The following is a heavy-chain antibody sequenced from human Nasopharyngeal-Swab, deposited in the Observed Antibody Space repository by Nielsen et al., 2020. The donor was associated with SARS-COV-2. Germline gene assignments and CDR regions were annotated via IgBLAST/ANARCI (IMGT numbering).Heavy chain of an antibody. V-gene: IGHV3-21*06. D-gene: IGHD6-19*01. CDR2: ISSSVSYI. J-gene: IGHJ4*02. CDR1: GFTFSTYS. Sequence: GGSPRLSCAASGFTFSTYSMIWVRHAPAKGLEWVSWISSSVSYIYYADSVKGRFTISRDNAKNALYLQMCSLRAEDTAVYYCARLPSAWGRRDFDYWGQGTLVTGSS. CDR3: ARLPSAWGRRDFDY.